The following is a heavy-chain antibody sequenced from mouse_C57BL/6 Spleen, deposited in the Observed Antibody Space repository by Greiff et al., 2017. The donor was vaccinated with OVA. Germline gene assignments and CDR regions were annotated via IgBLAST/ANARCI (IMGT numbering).Heavy chain of an antibody. J-gene: IGHJ2*01. D-gene: IGHD2-3*01. CDR3: AREGYDGYLDY. CDR2: IYPGDGDT. CDR1: GYAFSSSW. V-gene: IGHV1-82*01. Sequence: QVQLQQSGPELVKPGASVKISCKASGYAFSSSWMNWVKQRPGKGLEWIGRIYPGDGDTNYNGKFKGKATLTADKSSSTAYMQLSSLTSEDSAVYFCAREGYDGYLDYWGQGTTLTVSS.